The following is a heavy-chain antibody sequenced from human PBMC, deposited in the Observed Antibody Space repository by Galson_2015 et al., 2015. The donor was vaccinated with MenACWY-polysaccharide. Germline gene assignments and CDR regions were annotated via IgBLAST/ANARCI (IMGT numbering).Heavy chain of an antibody. V-gene: IGHV3-53*04. D-gene: IGHD3-22*01. CDR2: IYGDDKT. CDR3: ARERHTESFDSDALDV. J-gene: IGHJ3*01. Sequence: SLRLSCAASDFTVSSFFMTCVRQAPGKGLEWVSVIYGDDKTHYGDSVRGRFSVSRHTSRNTLYLQMSNLRPEDTAVYYCARERHTESFDSDALDVWGQGTVVSVSS. CDR1: DFTVSSFF.